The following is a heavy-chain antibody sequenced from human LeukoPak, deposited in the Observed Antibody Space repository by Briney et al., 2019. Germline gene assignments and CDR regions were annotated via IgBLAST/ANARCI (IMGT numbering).Heavy chain of an antibody. J-gene: IGHJ4*02. D-gene: IGHD1-26*01. CDR1: GYTFTGYY. CDR3: ARGSIVGATFDYFDY. V-gene: IGHV1-2*02. Sequence: ASVKVSCKASGYTFTGYYMHWVRQAPGQGLEWMGWINLKSGGTNSAEKFQGRVTMTRDTSISTAYMELSRLRSDDTAVYYCARGSIVGATFDYFDYWGQGTLVTVSS. CDR2: INLKSGGT.